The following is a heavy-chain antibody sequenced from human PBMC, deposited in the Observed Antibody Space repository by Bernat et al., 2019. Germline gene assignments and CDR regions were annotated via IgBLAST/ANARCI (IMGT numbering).Heavy chain of an antibody. CDR3: ASFENAPVVVVDNLGYFDY. D-gene: IGHD2-15*01. CDR2: IYYSGST. J-gene: IGHJ4*02. V-gene: IGHV4-39*01. CDR1: GGSISSSSYY. Sequence: QLQLQESGPGLVKPSETLSLTCTVSGGSISSSSYYWGWIRQPPGKGLEWIGSIYYSGSTYYNPSPKSRVTISVDTTKNQFALKLRSVTAADAAVDYCASFENAPVVVVDNLGYFDYWGQGTLVTVSS.